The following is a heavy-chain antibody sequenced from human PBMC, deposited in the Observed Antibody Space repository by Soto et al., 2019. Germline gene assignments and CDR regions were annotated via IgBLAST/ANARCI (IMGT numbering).Heavy chain of an antibody. J-gene: IGHJ6*02. CDR2: INSDGRST. CDR1: GFTFSSYW. Sequence: GGSLRLSCAASGFTFSSYWMHGVRQAPGKGLVWVSRINSDGRSTGYADSVKGRFTISRDKSKSTLYLQMNSLRAEDTALYYCAKGRSYYYYYGVDVWGQGTTVTVSS. CDR3: AKGRSYYYYYGVDV. V-gene: IGHV3-74*01.